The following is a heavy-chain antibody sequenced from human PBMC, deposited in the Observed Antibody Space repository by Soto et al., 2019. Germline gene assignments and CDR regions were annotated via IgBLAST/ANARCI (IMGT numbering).Heavy chain of an antibody. CDR3: ARDLRGAFDY. J-gene: IGHJ4*02. D-gene: IGHD1-26*01. CDR1: GFTFSNYA. Sequence: GESLKISCAASGFTFSNYAMSWVRQAPGKGLEWITSVRGGGDLTYYADSVKGRFTISRDNSQNTINLQMHGLRAEDSAVYYCARDLRGAFDYWGQGTVVTVS. CDR2: VRGGGDLT. V-gene: IGHV3-23*01.